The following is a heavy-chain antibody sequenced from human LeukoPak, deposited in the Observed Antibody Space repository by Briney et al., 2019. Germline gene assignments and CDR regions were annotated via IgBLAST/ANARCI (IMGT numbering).Heavy chain of an antibody. D-gene: IGHD3-9*01. J-gene: IGHJ4*02. CDR1: GGSISSSNW. CDR3: ARVSLTGFNLDY. Sequence: PSETLSLTCAVSGGSISSSNWWSWVRQPPGKGLEWIGQIYHSGSTDYNPSLKSRVTISVDTSKNQFSLKLSSVTAADTAVYYCARVSLTGFNLDYWGQGTLVTVSS. V-gene: IGHV4-4*02. CDR2: IYHSGST.